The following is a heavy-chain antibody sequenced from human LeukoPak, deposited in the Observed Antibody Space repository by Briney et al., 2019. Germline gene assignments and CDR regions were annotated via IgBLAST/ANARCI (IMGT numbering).Heavy chain of an antibody. J-gene: IGHJ4*02. V-gene: IGHV1-69*04. Sequence: SVKVSCKASGGAFSSYAISWVRQAPGQGLEWMGRIIPILGIANYAQKFQGRVTITADKSTSTAYMELSSLRSEDTAVYYCARDIYCGGDCYRDDYWGQGTLVTVSS. CDR2: IIPILGIA. D-gene: IGHD2-21*02. CDR1: GGAFSSYA. CDR3: ARDIYCGGDCYRDDY.